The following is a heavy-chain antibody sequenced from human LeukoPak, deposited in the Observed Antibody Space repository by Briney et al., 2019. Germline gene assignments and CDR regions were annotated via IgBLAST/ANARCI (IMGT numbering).Heavy chain of an antibody. CDR1: GFTFSDYY. V-gene: IGHV3-11*01. CDR2: ISSSGSTI. CDR3: ARLRYYDILTGPETIFLHQCYFDY. Sequence: GGSLRLSCAASGFTFSDYYMSWIRQAPGKGLEWVSYISSSGSTIYYADSVKGRFTISRDNAKNSLYLQMNSLRAEDTAVYYCARLRYYDILTGPETIFLHQCYFDYWGQGTLVTVSS. J-gene: IGHJ4*02. D-gene: IGHD3-9*01.